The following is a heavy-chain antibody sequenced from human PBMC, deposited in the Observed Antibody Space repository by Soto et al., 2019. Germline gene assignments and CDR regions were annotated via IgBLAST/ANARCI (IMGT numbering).Heavy chain of an antibody. CDR1: GYSFTTYL. Sequence: GEALKICCTGSGYSFTTYLTGWVRQMPGKGLKWMGIIYPGDSDTRYSPSFQGQVTISADKSISTAYLQWSSLKALDSAMYYCARHLGSAPRVFDYWGQGTLVTVSS. CDR2: IYPGDSDT. V-gene: IGHV5-51*01. D-gene: IGHD2-15*01. CDR3: ARHLGSAPRVFDY. J-gene: IGHJ4*02.